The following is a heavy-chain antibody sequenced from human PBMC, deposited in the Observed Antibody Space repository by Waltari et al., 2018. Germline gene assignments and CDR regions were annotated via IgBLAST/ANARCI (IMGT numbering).Heavy chain of an antibody. CDR2: IKQDGSEK. Sequence: DGQLVESGGGFVQPGGSLRLSCEAPGFRFTGYWMSWVRQAPGKGLEWVANIKQDGSEKNYVDSVKGRFTVSRDNAKKSLFLEMNSLRGEDTAVYYCARATYYYDNSGRGAFDIWGQGTRVTVSS. CDR1: GFRFTGYW. V-gene: IGHV3-7*01. D-gene: IGHD3-22*01. J-gene: IGHJ3*02. CDR3: ARATYYYDNSGRGAFDI.